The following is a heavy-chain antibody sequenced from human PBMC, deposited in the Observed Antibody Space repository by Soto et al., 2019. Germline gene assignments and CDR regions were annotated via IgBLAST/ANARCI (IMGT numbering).Heavy chain of an antibody. V-gene: IGHV1-3*01. D-gene: IGHD6-19*01. CDR1: GYTFTSYA. CDR2: INAGNGNT. J-gene: IGHJ5*02. Sequence: ASVKVSCKASGYTFTSYAMHWVRQAPGQGLEWMGWINAGNGNTKYSQKFQGRVTITRDTSATTAYMELSSLRSEDTAVYYCARDSIYSSGWTGWFDPWGQGTLVTVS. CDR3: ARDSIYSSGWTGWFDP.